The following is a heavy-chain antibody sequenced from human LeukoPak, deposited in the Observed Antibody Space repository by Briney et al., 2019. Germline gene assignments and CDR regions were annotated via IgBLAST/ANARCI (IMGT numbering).Heavy chain of an antibody. J-gene: IGHJ4*02. CDR2: INHSGST. CDR1: GGSFSGYY. D-gene: IGHD3-16*02. CDR3: ASRQTYDYVWGSYRPPFDY. Sequence: PSETLSLTCAVYGGSFSGYYWSWLRQPPGKGLEWIGEINHSGSTNYNPSLKSRLTISVDTSKNQFSLTLSSVTAADTAVYYCASRQTYDYVWGSYRPPFDYWGQGTLVTVSS. V-gene: IGHV4-34*01.